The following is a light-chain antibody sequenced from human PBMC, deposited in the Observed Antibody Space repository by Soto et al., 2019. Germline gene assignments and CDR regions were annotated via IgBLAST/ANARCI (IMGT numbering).Light chain of an antibody. J-gene: IGKJ1*01. Sequence: EIVMTQSPATLSVSPGGRATLSCRASQSIGDTLAWYQLKPGQAPRLPIYGASTRATSFPARFSGSGSGTDFTLTISSLQSEDFAVYYCQQYNNWPWTFGQGTKV. CDR3: QQYNNWPWT. CDR1: QSIGDT. CDR2: GAS. V-gene: IGKV3-15*01.